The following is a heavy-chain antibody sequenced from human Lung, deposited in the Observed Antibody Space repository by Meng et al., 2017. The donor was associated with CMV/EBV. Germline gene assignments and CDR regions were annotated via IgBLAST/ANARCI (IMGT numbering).Heavy chain of an antibody. D-gene: IGHD3-3*01. CDR3: ARLADPEWLPFAMDV. V-gene: IGHV3-66*02. CDR2: IYNEGRT. J-gene: IGHJ6*02. CDR1: GFIVSDNY. Sequence: GESXKISXAVSGFIVSDNYISWVRQAPGKGLECVSVIYNEGRTFYVDSVKGRFTISRYNSKNTVYLQMSSLRTDDTAVYFCARLADPEWLPFAMDVWGQGTTVTVSS.